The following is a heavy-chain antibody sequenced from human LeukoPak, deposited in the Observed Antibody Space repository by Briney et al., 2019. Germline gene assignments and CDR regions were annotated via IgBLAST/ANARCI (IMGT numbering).Heavy chain of an antibody. J-gene: IGHJ4*02. CDR2: IYYSGNT. D-gene: IGHD3-3*01. CDR3: TRQTSGFGVVVD. V-gene: IGHV4-39*01. Sequence: PSETLSLTRTVSGASISSTSYYWGWIRQPPGKGLGWIGSIYYSGNTYYNSSLESRVTISVDTSKNQVSLKLTSVTAADTAIYYCTRQTSGFGVVVDWGQGTLVTVSS. CDR1: GASISSTSYY.